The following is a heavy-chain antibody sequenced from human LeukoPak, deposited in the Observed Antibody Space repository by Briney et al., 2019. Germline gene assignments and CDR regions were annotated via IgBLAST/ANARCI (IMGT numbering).Heavy chain of an antibody. V-gene: IGHV3-21*01. J-gene: IGHJ4*02. D-gene: IGHD2-15*01. Sequence: GGSLRLSCTASGFTFSSYSMNWVRQAPGKGLEWVSSITGSTLSIYYADSVKGRFTISRDNAKTSLYLQMNSLRAEDTAVYYCARGGGYVDYWGQGTLVTVSS. CDR1: GFTFSSYS. CDR2: ITGSTLSI. CDR3: ARGGGYVDY.